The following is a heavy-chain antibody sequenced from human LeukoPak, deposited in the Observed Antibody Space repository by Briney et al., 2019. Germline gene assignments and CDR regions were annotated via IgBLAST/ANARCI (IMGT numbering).Heavy chain of an antibody. CDR1: GFTFSSYG. V-gene: IGHV3-30*02. J-gene: IGHJ3*02. CDR2: IRYDGSNK. CDR3: AKDRIGGDYRTYAFDI. D-gene: IGHD4-17*01. Sequence: GGSLRLSCAASGFTFSSYGMHWVRQAPGKGLEWVAFIRYDGSNKYYADSVKGRFTISRDNSKNTLYLQMNSLRAEDTAVYYCAKDRIGGDYRTYAFDIWGQGTMVTVSS.